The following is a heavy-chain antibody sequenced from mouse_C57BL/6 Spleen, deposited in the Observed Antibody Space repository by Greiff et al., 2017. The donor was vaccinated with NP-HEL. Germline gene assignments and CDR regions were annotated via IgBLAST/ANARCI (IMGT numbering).Heavy chain of an antibody. CDR2: INPNNGGT. CDR3: ARDYGSRYFDY. Sequence: EVQLQESGPELVKPGASVKMSCKASGYTFTDYNMHWVKQSHGKSLEWIGYINPNNGGTSYNQKFKGKATLTVNKSSSTAYMELRSLTSEDSAVYYCARDYGSRYFDYWGQGTTLTVSS. V-gene: IGHV1-22*01. J-gene: IGHJ2*01. D-gene: IGHD1-1*01. CDR1: GYTFTDYN.